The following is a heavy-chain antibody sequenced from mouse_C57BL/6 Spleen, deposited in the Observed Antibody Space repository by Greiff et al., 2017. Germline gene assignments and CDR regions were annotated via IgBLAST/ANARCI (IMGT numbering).Heavy chain of an antibody. CDR2: INPNNGGT. J-gene: IGHJ3*01. D-gene: IGHD2-2*01. CDR1: GYTFTDYY. CDR3: ARHGYDEGFAY. Sequence: EVQLQQSGPELVKPGASVKISCKASGYTFTDYYMNWVKQSHGKSLEWIGDINPNNGGTSYNQKFKGKATLTVDKSSSTAYMELRSLTSEDSAVYYCARHGYDEGFAYWGQGTLVTVSA. V-gene: IGHV1-26*01.